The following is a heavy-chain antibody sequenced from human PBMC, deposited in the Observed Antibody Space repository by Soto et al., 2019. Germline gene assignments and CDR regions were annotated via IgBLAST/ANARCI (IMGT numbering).Heavy chain of an antibody. V-gene: IGHV1-58*01. CDR1: GFTFTNSA. CDR3: AAARSGYDKLSY. D-gene: IGHD5-12*01. Sequence: SVKVSCKASGFTFTNSAVPWVRQARGQRLEWIGWIVVGSGNTNYAQKFQERVTITRDMSTSTAYMELSSLRSEDTAVYYCAAARSGYDKLSYWGQGTLVTVSS. CDR2: IVVGSGNT. J-gene: IGHJ4*02.